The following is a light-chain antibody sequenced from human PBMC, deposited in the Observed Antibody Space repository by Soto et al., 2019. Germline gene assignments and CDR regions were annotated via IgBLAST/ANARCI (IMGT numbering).Light chain of an antibody. CDR3: SSFTTSTSYV. CDR2: DVS. J-gene: IGLJ1*01. CDR1: SSDVGAYDY. V-gene: IGLV2-14*03. Sequence: QSVLTQPASVSGSPGQSITISCTGTSSDVGAYDYVSWYQQHPGEVPKLMIFDVSDRPSGVSNRFSGSKSGNTASLTISGLQAEDEADYYCSSFTTSTSYVVGTGTKLTVL.